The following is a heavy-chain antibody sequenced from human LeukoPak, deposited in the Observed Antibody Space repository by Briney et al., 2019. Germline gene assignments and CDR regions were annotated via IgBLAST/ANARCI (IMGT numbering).Heavy chain of an antibody. CDR3: TFHRLSFLNYFES. J-gene: IGHJ4*02. Sequence: ASVKVSCKVSGSTPSELSIHWVRQAPGKGLEWMGGFDPEDGAIIYAQNFQDRVAMTEDRSTDTSYLELSSLTFDDTAVYYCTFHRLSFLNYFESWGQGTLVTVSS. V-gene: IGHV1-24*01. CDR2: FDPEDGAI. D-gene: IGHD2/OR15-2a*01. CDR1: GSTPSELS.